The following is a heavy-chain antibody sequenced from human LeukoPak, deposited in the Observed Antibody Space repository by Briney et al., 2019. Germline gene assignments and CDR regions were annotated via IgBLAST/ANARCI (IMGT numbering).Heavy chain of an antibody. D-gene: IGHD6-13*01. CDR1: GFTFDDYG. CDR3: ARVSRSSSSWYADY. Sequence: GGSLRLSCAASGFTFDDYGMRWVRQAPGKGLEWVSGINWNGGSTGYADSVKGRFTISRDNAKNSLYLQMNSLRAEDTALYYCARVSRSSSSWYADYWGQGTLVTVSS. J-gene: IGHJ4*02. V-gene: IGHV3-20*04. CDR2: INWNGGST.